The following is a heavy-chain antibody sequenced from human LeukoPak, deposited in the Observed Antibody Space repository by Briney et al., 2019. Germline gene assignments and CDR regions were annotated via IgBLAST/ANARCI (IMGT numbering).Heavy chain of an antibody. CDR1: GFTFRSYG. V-gene: IGHV3-30*03. J-gene: IGHJ4*02. CDR3: ARADQGPLDY. CDR2: VSFDGSKI. D-gene: IGHD2-2*01. Sequence: SGGSLRLSCATSGFTFRSYGMHWVRQAPGKGLEWVAVVSFDGSKIYYGDSVKGRFTISRDNARNTVYLHMNSLRAEDTAVFYCARADQGPLDYWGQGTLVTVSS.